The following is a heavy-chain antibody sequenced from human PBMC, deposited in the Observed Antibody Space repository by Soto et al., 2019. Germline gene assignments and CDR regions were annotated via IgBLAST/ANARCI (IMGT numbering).Heavy chain of an antibody. J-gene: IGHJ6*02. V-gene: IGHV5-10-1*01. D-gene: IGHD4-17*01. CDR1: GYSFTSYW. CDR2: IDPSDSYT. Sequence: PGESLKISCKGSGYSFTSYWINWVRQMPGKGLEWMGRIDPSDSYTNYSPSFQGHVTISADKSISTAYLQWSSLKASDTAMYYCASPQTVTYYYGMDVWGQGTTVTVSS. CDR3: ASPQTVTYYYGMDV.